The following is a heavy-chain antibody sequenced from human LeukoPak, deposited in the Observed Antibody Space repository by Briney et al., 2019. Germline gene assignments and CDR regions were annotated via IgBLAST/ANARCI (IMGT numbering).Heavy chain of an antibody. Sequence: GGSLRLSCTASGFIFDDYAMHWVRQVPGKGLEWDSGISWNSANIGYADSVKGRFTISRDNAKNSLYLQMTSLRPEDTALYYCAKSPVGGGQWLVDYFHHWGQGTLVTVSS. CDR3: AKSPVGGGQWLVDYFHH. D-gene: IGHD6-19*01. CDR1: GFIFDDYA. CDR2: ISWNSANI. V-gene: IGHV3-9*01. J-gene: IGHJ4*02.